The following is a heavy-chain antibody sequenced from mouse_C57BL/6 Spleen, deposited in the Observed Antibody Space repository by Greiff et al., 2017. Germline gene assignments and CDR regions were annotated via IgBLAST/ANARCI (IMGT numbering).Heavy chain of an antibody. CDR1: GYTFTSYW. CDR3: ARLGYYYGSREVDY. J-gene: IGHJ2*01. CDR2: IDPSDSYT. Sequence: QVQLQQPGAELVMPGASVKLSCKASGYTFTSYWMHWVKQRPGQGLEWIGEIDPSDSYTNYNQKFKGKSTLTVDKSSSTAYMQLSSLTSEDSAVYYCARLGYYYGSREVDYWGQGTTLTVSS. D-gene: IGHD1-1*01. V-gene: IGHV1-69*01.